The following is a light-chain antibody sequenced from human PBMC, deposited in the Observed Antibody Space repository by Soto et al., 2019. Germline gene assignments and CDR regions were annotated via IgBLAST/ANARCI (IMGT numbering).Light chain of an antibody. Sequence: DIQMTQSPSTLSGSVGDRVTITCRASQTISSWLAWHQQKPGKAPKLLIYKASTLKSGVPSRFGGSGSGTEFTLTISSLQPDDFATYYCQHYNSYSEAFGQGTKVDIK. CDR3: QHYNSYSEA. J-gene: IGKJ1*01. CDR2: KAS. CDR1: QTISSW. V-gene: IGKV1-5*03.